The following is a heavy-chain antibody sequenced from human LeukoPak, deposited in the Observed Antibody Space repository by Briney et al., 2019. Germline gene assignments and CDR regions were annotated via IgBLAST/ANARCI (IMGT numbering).Heavy chain of an antibody. CDR3: AADSSGNDAFDI. CDR2: IVVGSGDT. Sequence: ASVKVSCKASGFTFTNSALQWVRQARGQSLEWVGWIVVGSGDTNYAQNFQERVTITRDMSTSTAYMELSGLNFEDTAMYYCAADSSGNDAFDIWGQGTMVTVSS. V-gene: IGHV1-58*01. J-gene: IGHJ3*02. CDR1: GFTFTNSA. D-gene: IGHD6-25*01.